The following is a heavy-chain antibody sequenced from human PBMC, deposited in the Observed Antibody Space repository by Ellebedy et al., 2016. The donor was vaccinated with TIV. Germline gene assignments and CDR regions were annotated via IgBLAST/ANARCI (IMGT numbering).Heavy chain of an antibody. Sequence: PGGSLRLSCAASGFTFSSYGMHWVRQAPGKGLEWVAVIWYDGSNKYYADSVKGRFTISRDNSKNTLYLQMNSLRAEDTAVYYCARDGMEPGETFDYWGQGTLVTVSS. D-gene: IGHD1-14*01. CDR1: GFTFSSYG. CDR3: ARDGMEPGETFDY. CDR2: IWYDGSNK. V-gene: IGHV3-33*08. J-gene: IGHJ4*02.